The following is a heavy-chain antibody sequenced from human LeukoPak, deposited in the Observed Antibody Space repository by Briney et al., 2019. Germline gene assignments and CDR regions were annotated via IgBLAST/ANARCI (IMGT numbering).Heavy chain of an antibody. J-gene: IGHJ4*02. Sequence: PSETLSLTCTLSGGSIGTYYWTWIRQPPGKRLEWIGYIYYSGSTAYNPSLKSRVTISVDTSKNQFSLKLSSVTAADTAVYYCARDRGVFDYWGQGTLVTVSS. CDR1: GGSIGTYY. V-gene: IGHV4-59*01. D-gene: IGHD3-10*01. CDR3: ARDRGVFDY. CDR2: IYYSGST.